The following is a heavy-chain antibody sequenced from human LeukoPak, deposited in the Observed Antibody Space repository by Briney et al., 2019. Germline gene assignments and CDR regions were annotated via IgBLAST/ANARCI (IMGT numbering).Heavy chain of an antibody. D-gene: IGHD5-12*01. J-gene: IGHJ4*02. V-gene: IGHV3-7*01. CDR1: GFTFTAYW. CDR2: INQDGTEK. Sequence: GESLRLSCAASGFTFTAYWMSWVRQLPGKGLEWVANINQDGTEKYYVDSVKGRFTISRDNAKNSLYLQMNSLRAEDTAVYYCARGPSGYHNTGGQGTLVTVSS. CDR3: ARGPSGYHNT.